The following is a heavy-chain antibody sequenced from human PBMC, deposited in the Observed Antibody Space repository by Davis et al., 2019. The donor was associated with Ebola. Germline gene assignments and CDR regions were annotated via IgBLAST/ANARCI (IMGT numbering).Heavy chain of an antibody. J-gene: IGHJ4*02. D-gene: IGHD3-10*01. Sequence: SETLSPTCALLGGSSSGYYWGWTRQPPGKGLECSGTIHHSGSTYYNPTLKSPVTISVDTSKNQFSLKLSSVTAADTAVYYCARHVSVANKGLLDYWGQGTLVTVSS. CDR1: GGSSSGYY. CDR3: ARHVSVANKGLLDY. V-gene: IGHV4-34*01. CDR2: IHHSGST.